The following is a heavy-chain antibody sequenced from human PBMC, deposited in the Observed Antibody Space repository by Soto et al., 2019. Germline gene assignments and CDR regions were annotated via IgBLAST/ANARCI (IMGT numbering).Heavy chain of an antibody. Sequence: QVQLVQSGAEVKKPGSSVKVSCKASGGTFSSYAISWVRQAPGQGLEWMGGIILIFGTANYAQKFQGRVTITADESTSTAYMELSSLRSEDTAVYYCARAGTVVVPAANYYYYYGMDVWGQGTTVTVSS. V-gene: IGHV1-69*01. CDR2: IILIFGTA. CDR1: GGTFSSYA. CDR3: ARAGTVVVPAANYYYYYGMDV. J-gene: IGHJ6*02. D-gene: IGHD2-2*01.